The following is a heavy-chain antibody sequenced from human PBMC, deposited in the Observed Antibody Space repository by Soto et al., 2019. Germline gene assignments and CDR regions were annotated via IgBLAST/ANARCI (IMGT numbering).Heavy chain of an antibody. CDR3: ARRIYPTEPFYY. V-gene: IGHV4-59*08. D-gene: IGHD4-17*01. J-gene: IGHJ4*02. CDR1: DGSMISYY. CDR2: IYYAGST. Sequence: SETLSLTCTVSDGSMISYYWSWIRQPPGRGLEWIGFIYYAGSTKYNPSLNSRVTISVDTSKNQFSLTVTSVTAADTAVYYCARRIYPTEPFYYSGQGTLVSV.